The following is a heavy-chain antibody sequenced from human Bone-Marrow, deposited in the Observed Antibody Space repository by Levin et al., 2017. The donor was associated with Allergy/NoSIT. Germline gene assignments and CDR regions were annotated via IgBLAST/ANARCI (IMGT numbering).Heavy chain of an antibody. Sequence: GGSLRLSCAASGFTFSSYDMHWVRQATGKGLEWVSAIGTAGDTYYPGSVKGRFTISRENAKNSLYLQMNSLRAGDTAVYYCARERKVRGRYYYYGMDVWGQGTTVTVSS. CDR2: IGTAGDT. J-gene: IGHJ6*02. V-gene: IGHV3-13*01. D-gene: IGHD3-10*01. CDR1: GFTFSSYD. CDR3: ARERKVRGRYYYYGMDV.